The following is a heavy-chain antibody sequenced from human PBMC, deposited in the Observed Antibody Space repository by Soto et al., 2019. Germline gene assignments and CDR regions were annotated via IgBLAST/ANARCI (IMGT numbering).Heavy chain of an antibody. D-gene: IGHD3-22*01. V-gene: IGHV4-31*02. CDR3: AIYDSSGSRGFQH. Sequence: SETLSVTWTVAGGSIISGAYYWSWNRQHPGKGLEWIGYIYYSGSTYYNPSLKSRVTISVDTSKNQFSLKLSSVTAADTAVYYCAIYDSSGSRGFQHWGQGTLVTVSS. J-gene: IGHJ1*01. CDR2: IYYSGST. CDR1: GGSIISGAYY.